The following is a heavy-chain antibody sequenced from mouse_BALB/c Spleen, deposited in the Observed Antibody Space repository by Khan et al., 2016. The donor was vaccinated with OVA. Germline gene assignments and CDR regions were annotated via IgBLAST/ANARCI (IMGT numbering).Heavy chain of an antibody. V-gene: IGHV3-2*02. CDR2: IKYSGCT. J-gene: IGHJ2*01. Sequence: EVQLQESGPGLVKPSQSLSLTCTVTGYSITSDYAWNWIRQFPGTKLEWMGYIKYSGCTSYNHSLKSRFSITRNTSKNQFFMQLSSVTTEDTATYDCARAGTISTVVITDFDYWGQGTTLTVSS. CDR3: ARAGTISTVVITDFDY. CDR1: GYSITSDYA. D-gene: IGHD1-1*01.